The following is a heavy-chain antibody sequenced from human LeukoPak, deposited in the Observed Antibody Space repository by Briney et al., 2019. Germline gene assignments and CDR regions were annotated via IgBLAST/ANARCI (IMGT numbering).Heavy chain of an antibody. CDR2: INPNSGGT. CDR3: ARGRIAVAGIIY. Sequence: GASVKVSCKASGYTFTGYYMHWVRQAPGQGLEWMGRINPNSGGTNYAQRFQGRVTMTRDTSISTAYMELSRLRSDDTAVYYCARGRIAVAGIIYWGQGTLVTVSS. CDR1: GYTFTGYY. D-gene: IGHD6-19*01. V-gene: IGHV1-2*06. J-gene: IGHJ4*02.